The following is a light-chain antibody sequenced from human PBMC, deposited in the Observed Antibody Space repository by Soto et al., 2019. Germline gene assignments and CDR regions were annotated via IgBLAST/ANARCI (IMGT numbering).Light chain of an antibody. J-gene: IGKJ1*01. CDR1: HTISTW. CDR2: KAS. CDR3: QQYNYHPWT. Sequence: DIQMTQSPSTLSASVGDKVNITCRASHTISTWLAWYRQKPGKAPELLIYKASNLQSGVPSRFSGSGSGTEFPLTISRLQPDDFATYYCQQYNYHPWTFGHGTPV. V-gene: IGKV1-5*03.